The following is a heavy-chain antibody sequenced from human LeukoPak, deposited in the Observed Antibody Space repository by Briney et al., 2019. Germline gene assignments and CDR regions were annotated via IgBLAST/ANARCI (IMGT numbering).Heavy chain of an antibody. CDR2: INAGNGNT. CDR3: ARGARGYFDY. V-gene: IGHV1-3*01. J-gene: IGHJ4*02. Sequence: EWMGWINAGNGNTKYSQKFQGRVTITRDTSASTAYMELSSLRSEDTAVYYCARGARGYFDYWGQGTLVTVSS.